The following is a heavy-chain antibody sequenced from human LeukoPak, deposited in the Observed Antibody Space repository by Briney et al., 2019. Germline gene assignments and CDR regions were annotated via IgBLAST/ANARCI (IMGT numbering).Heavy chain of an antibody. Sequence: GGSLRLSCAASGFTFSSSPMSRARQAPGKGLEWVSGISHDGGSTYYADSVKGRFTISRDNSKNTLYLQMNSLSAEDTGVYYCAKDHTSSPAAYWGQGTLVTVSS. CDR1: GFTFSSSP. D-gene: IGHD2-2*01. J-gene: IGHJ4*02. V-gene: IGHV3-23*01. CDR3: AKDHTSSPAAY. CDR2: ISHDGGST.